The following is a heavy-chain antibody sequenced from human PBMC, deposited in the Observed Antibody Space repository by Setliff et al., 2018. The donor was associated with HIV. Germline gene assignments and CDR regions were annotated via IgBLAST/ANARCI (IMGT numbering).Heavy chain of an antibody. D-gene: IGHD1-7*01. CDR1: GFTFNSYG. V-gene: IGHV3-NL1*01. J-gene: IGHJ6*02. CDR3: ARGRNRNYVVYGMDV. Sequence: PGGSLRLSCAASGFTFNSYGIHWVRQAPGKGLEWVSVIYAGGSTYYADSVKGRFTISRDNSKNMLYLQMDSLRAEDTAVYYCARGRNRNYVVYGMDVWGQGTTVTVSS. CDR2: IYAGGST.